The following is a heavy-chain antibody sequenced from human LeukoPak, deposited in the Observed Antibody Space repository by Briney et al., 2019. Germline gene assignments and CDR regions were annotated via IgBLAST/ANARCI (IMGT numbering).Heavy chain of an antibody. CDR1: RFTLSSYA. J-gene: IGHJ4*02. CDR2: ISYDGSNK. CDR3: AGESYDSSGYPPLTGY. D-gene: IGHD3-22*01. Sequence: GGSLRLSCAASRFTLSSYAMHWVRQAPGKGLEWVAVISYDGSNKYYADSVKGRFTISRDNSKNTLYLQMNSLRAEDTAVYYCAGESYDSSGYPPLTGYWGQGTLVTVSS. V-gene: IGHV3-30-3*01.